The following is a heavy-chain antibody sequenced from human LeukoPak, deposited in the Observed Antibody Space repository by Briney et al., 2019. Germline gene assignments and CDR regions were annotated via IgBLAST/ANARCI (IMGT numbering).Heavy chain of an antibody. J-gene: IGHJ6*02. CDR2: VYYSGRT. D-gene: IGHD1-26*01. CDR1: GGSISSSSYY. Sequence: SETLSLTCTVSGGSISSSSYYWSWIRQPPGKGLEWIGYVYYSGRTNYNPSLKSRVTISVDTSKNQFSLKLSSVTAADTAVYYCARTFSESYYYYGMDVWGQGTTVTVSS. V-gene: IGHV4-61*01. CDR3: ARTFSESYYYYGMDV.